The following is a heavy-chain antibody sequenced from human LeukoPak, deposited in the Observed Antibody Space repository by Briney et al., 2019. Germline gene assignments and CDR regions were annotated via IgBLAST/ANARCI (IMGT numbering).Heavy chain of an antibody. Sequence: GGSLRLSCAASGFTFSSYAMSWVRQAPGKGLEWVSYISSSGSTIYYADSVKGRFTISRDNAKNSLYLQMNSLRAEDTAVYYCARGGSGWSYYFDYWGQGTLVTVSS. CDR2: ISSSGSTI. J-gene: IGHJ4*02. D-gene: IGHD6-19*01. CDR1: GFTFSSYA. V-gene: IGHV3-48*04. CDR3: ARGGSGWSYYFDY.